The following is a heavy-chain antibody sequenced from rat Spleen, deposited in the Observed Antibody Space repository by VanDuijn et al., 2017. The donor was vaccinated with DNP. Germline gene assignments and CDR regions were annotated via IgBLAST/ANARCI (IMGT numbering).Heavy chain of an antibody. CDR3: ARPDY. CDR1: GFTFSDYN. Sequence: EVQLVESGGGLVQPGRSMKLSCAGSGFTFSDYNMAWVRQAPQKGLEWVATISYDGTRTNYRDSVKGRFTISRDNAKSTLYLQMDSLRSEDTATYYCARPDYWGQGVMVTVAS. V-gene: IGHV5-7*01. J-gene: IGHJ2*01. CDR2: ISYDGTRT.